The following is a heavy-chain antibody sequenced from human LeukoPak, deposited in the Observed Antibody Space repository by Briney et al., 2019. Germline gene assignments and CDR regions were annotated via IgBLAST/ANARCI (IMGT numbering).Heavy chain of an antibody. CDR1: RFTFSSYA. CDR2: ISGSGGST. Sequence: GGSLRLSCAASRFTFSSYAMSWVRQAPGKGLEWVSAISGSGGSTYYADSVKGRFTISRDNSKNTLYLQMNSLRAEDTAVYYCAKAPVYSRYSGSYSAYYFDYWGQGTLVTVSS. J-gene: IGHJ4*02. V-gene: IGHV3-23*01. D-gene: IGHD1-26*01. CDR3: AKAPVYSRYSGSYSAYYFDY.